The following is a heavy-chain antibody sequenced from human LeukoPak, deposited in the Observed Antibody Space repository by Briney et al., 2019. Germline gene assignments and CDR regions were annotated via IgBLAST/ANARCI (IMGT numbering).Heavy chain of an antibody. CDR2: IYYSGST. CDR1: GFSLSTSGVG. D-gene: IGHD2-21*01. V-gene: IGHV4-39*01. J-gene: IGHJ4*02. CDR3: ITSSGY. Sequence: SGPTLVKPTQTLTLTCTFSGFSLSTSGVGVGWVRQPPGKGLEWIGSIYYSGSTYYNPSLKSRVTISVDTSKNQFSLKLSSVTAADTAVYYAITSSGYWGQGTLVTVSS.